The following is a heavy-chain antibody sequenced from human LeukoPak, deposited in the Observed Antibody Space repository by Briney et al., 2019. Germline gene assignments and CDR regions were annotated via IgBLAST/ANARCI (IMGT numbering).Heavy chain of an antibody. V-gene: IGHV4-39*07. CDR2: IYYSGST. J-gene: IGHJ4*02. D-gene: IGHD3-10*01. CDR1: GGSISSSSYY. CDR3: ARDLRFGEGY. Sequence: SETLSLTCTVSGGSISSSSYYWGWIRQPPGKGLEWIGSIYYSGSTYYNPSLKSRVTISVDTSKNQFSLRLSSVTAADTAVYYCARDLRFGEGYWGQGTLVTVSS.